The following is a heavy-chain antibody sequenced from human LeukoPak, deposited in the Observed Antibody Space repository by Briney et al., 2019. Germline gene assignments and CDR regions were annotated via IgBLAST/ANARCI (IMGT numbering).Heavy chain of an antibody. V-gene: IGHV4-31*03. J-gene: IGHJ5*02. Sequence: SETLSLTCTVSGGSISSGGYYWRWIRQHPGKGLEWIAYIYNSGSTYYNPSLKSRVTISVDTSKNQFSLKLSSVTAADTAVYYCARELPAAMPGWFDPWGQGTLVTVSS. CDR2: IYNSGST. CDR1: GGSISSGGYY. D-gene: IGHD2-2*01. CDR3: ARELPAAMPGWFDP.